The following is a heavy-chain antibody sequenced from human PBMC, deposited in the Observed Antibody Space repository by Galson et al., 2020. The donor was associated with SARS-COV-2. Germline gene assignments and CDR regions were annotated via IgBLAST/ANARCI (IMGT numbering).Heavy chain of an antibody. Sequence: TGGSLRLSCTASGFTFGDYAMSWVRQAPGKGLEWVGFIRSKAYGGTTEYAASVKGRFTISRDDSKSIAYLQMNSLKTEDTAVYYCTRDSALYYYGSGSYYYGMDVWGQWTTVTVSS. CDR2: IRSKAYGGTT. CDR3: TRDSALYYYGSGSYYYGMDV. CDR1: GFTFGDYA. D-gene: IGHD3-10*01. V-gene: IGHV3-49*04. J-gene: IGHJ6*02.